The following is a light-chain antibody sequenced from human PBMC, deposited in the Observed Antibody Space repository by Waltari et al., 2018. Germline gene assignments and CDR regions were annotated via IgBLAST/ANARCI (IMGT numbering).Light chain of an antibody. J-gene: IGLJ1*01. Sequence: QSALTQPRSVSGSPGQSVTISCTGTSSDVGGYNYVSWYQQHPGKAPKLMMYDVSKRPSGVPDRFSGSTPGNTASLTISGLQAEDEADYYCCSYAGSYRVFGTGTKVTVL. V-gene: IGLV2-11*01. CDR1: SSDVGGYNY. CDR3: CSYAGSYRV. CDR2: DVS.